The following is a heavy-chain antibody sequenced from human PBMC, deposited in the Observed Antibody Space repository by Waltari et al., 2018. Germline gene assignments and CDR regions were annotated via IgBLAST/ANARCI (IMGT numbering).Heavy chain of an antibody. V-gene: IGHV4-39*07. CDR2: IYYSGGT. CDR1: GGSISSSSYY. D-gene: IGHD3-3*01. J-gene: IGHJ6*03. CDR3: AGGYYDFWTGHYMDV. Sequence: QLQLQESGPGLVKPSETLSLTCTVSGGSISSSSYYWGWIRQPPGKGLALIGSIYYSGGTYYNPSLKSRVTISVDTSKNQFSLKLSSVTAADTAVYYCAGGYYDFWTGHYMDVWGKGTTVTISS.